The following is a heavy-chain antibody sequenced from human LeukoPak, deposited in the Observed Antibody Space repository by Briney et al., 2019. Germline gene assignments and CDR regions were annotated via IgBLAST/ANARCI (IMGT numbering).Heavy chain of an antibody. J-gene: IGHJ4*02. Sequence: SETLSLTCTVSGGSISSSSYYWGWIRQPPGKGLEWIGSIYYSGSTYYNPSLKSRVTISVDTSKNQFSLKLSSVTAADTAVYYCTRDSGSYETGVDYWGQGTLVTVSS. V-gene: IGHV4-39*07. CDR2: IYYSGST. CDR1: GGSISSSSYY. CDR3: TRDSGSYETGVDY. D-gene: IGHD1-26*01.